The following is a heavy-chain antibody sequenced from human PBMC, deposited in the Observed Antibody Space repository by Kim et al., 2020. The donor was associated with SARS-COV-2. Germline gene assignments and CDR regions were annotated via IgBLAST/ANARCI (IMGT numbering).Heavy chain of an antibody. CDR3: ARDAWAQGWTDGFDY. J-gene: IGHJ4*02. Sequence: GGSLRLSCAASGFTFTSFWMSWVRQAPGKGLEWVANINQHGSETKYVDSVKGRFTISRDNAKDSVYLQMNNLRAEDRAVYYCARDAWAQGWTDGFDYWGQGILVTVSS. V-gene: IGHV3-7*01. CDR2: INQHGSET. D-gene: IGHD1-26*01. CDR1: GFTFTSFW.